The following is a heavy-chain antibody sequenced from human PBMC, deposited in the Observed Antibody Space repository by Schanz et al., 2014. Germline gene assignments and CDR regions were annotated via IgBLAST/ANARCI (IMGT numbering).Heavy chain of an antibody. V-gene: IGHV3-23*01. J-gene: IGHJ5*02. D-gene: IGHD3-9*01. CDR3: AKADDWRVTRFDP. Sequence: EMQLLESGGGLAQPGGSLRLSCAASGFTLSNYAMSWVRQAPGKGLEWVSALSEGGGGTHYADSVRGRFTISSDSSKNTLYLQMSSRRADDTAVYYCAKADDWRVTRFDPWGQGTLVTVSS. CDR1: GFTLSNYA. CDR2: LSEGGGGT.